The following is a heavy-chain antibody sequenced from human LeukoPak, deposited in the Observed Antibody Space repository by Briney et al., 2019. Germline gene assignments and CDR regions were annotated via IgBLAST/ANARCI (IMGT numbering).Heavy chain of an antibody. J-gene: IGHJ4*02. V-gene: IGHV1-18*01. D-gene: IGHD6-13*01. Sequence: GASVKVSCKASGYTFTSYGISWVRQAPGQGLEWMGWISAYNGNTNYAQKLQGRVTMTTDTSTSTAYMELRSLRSNDTAVYYGGRGGWIAAVGRGGYFDYWGQGTLVTVSS. CDR2: ISAYNGNT. CDR3: GRGGWIAAVGRGGYFDY. CDR1: GYTFTSYG.